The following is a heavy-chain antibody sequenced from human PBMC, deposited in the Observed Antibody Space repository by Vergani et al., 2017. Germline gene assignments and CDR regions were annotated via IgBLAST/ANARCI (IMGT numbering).Heavy chain of an antibody. D-gene: IGHD1-14*01. CDR3: ARDLRLLYNRFDP. J-gene: IGHJ5*02. V-gene: IGHV3-33*01. CDR2: TWYDGNNK. Sequence: QVQLVESGGGVVQPGRSLRLSCAASGFTFNQFGMHWVRQAPGKGLEWVAFTWYDGNNKQYADSVKGRFTISRDNSKSTMYLQMNSLRDEDTGVYYCARDLRLLYNRFDPWGQGTQVTVSS. CDR1: GFTFNQFG.